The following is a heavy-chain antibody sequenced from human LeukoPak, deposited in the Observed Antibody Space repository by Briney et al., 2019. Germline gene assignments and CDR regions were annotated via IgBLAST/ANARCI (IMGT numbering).Heavy chain of an antibody. CDR1: GGSFSGYY. CDR3: ARGPIPMYYYDSSGYYFLY. Sequence: KSSETLSLTCAVYGGSFSGYYWSWIRQPPGKGLEWIGEINHSGSTNYNPSLKSRVTISVDTSKNQFSLKLSSVTAADTAVYYCARGPIPMYYYDSSGYYFLYWGQGTLVTVSS. J-gene: IGHJ1*01. D-gene: IGHD3-22*01. CDR2: INHSGST. V-gene: IGHV4-34*01.